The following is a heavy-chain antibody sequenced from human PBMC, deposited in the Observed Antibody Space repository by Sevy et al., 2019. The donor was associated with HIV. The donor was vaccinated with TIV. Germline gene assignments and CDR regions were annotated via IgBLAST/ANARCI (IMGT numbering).Heavy chain of an antibody. V-gene: IGHV4-39*01. CDR3: VGPKLTYTNGWNYLDY. CDR1: GASISSSGYY. Sequence: SETLSLTCTVSGASISSSGYYWGWIRQPPGKGLEWIASIKYSGITFYNPSLKSRVTISTDTSKNHFSLSLSSVTAADSSIYFCVGPKLTYTNGWNYLDYWGQGTVVTVSS. J-gene: IGHJ4*02. D-gene: IGHD6-25*01. CDR2: IKYSGIT.